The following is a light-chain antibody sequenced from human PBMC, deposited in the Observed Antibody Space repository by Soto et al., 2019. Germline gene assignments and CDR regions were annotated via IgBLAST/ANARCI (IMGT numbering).Light chain of an antibody. V-gene: IGKV3-15*01. Sequence: EIVLALSPSTVTGSPRTGGTLSGWASKPVSDKLAWYQQKPGQAPRLLIYGASARALGIPARFCGSGPGTEFSFTVTSLQSEDSAVYNCQQSAQWPITFGEGTRLDIK. CDR1: KPVSDK. CDR2: GAS. CDR3: QQSAQWPIT. J-gene: IGKJ5*01.